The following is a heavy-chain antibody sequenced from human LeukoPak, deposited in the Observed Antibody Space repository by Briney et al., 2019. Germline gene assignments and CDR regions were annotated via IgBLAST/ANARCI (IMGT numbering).Heavy chain of an antibody. CDR3: ARGVDDYVWGSYRPGFDP. CDR2: IYTSGST. J-gene: IGHJ5*02. Sequence: SQTLSLTCTVSGGSISSGSYYWSWIRQPAGKGLEWIGRIYTSGSTNYNPSLKSRVTISVDTSKNQFSLKLSSVTAADTAAYYCARGVDDYVWGSYRPGFDPWGQGTLVTVSS. V-gene: IGHV4-61*02. D-gene: IGHD3-16*02. CDR1: GGSISSGSYY.